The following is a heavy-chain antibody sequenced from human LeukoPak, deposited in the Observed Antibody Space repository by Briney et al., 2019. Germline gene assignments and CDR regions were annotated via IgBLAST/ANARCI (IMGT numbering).Heavy chain of an antibody. CDR2: IRSSGSTI. Sequence: HPGGSLRLSCAASGFTFSSYEMNWVRQAPGKGLEWISYIRSSGSTIYYADSVKGRFTISRDNAKNSLYLQMNSLRAEDTAVYYCARTKPTYYYDSSGFDYWGQGTLVTVSS. D-gene: IGHD3-22*01. CDR1: GFTFSSYE. CDR3: ARTKPTYYYDSSGFDY. V-gene: IGHV3-48*03. J-gene: IGHJ4*02.